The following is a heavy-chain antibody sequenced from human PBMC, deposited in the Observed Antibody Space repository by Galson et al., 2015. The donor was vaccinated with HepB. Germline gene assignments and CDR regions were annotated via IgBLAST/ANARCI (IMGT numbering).Heavy chain of an antibody. J-gene: IGHJ4*02. CDR1: GFTFSSYN. D-gene: IGHD6-13*01. CDR3: VRLTLAGGFYY. CDR2: VWYDGSYK. Sequence: SLRLSCAASGFTFSSYNMHWVRQAPGKGLEWVAIVWYDGSYKYYADSVKGRFTISRDNSKNTLYLQMNSLRAEDTAVYYCVRLTLAGGFYYWGRGTLVTVSS. V-gene: IGHV3-33*01.